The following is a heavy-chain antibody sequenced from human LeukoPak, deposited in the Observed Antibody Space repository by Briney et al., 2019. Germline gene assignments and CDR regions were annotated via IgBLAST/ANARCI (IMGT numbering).Heavy chain of an antibody. CDR3: ARVSCSSTSCYYYYYYGMDV. Sequence: GGSLRLSCAASGFTFSSYWMSWVRQAPGKGLEWVANIKQDGSEKYYVDSMKGRFTISRDNAKNSLYLQMNSLRAEDTAVYYCARVSCSSTSCYYYYYYGMDVWGQGTTVTVSS. D-gene: IGHD2-2*01. J-gene: IGHJ6*02. CDR2: IKQDGSEK. CDR1: GFTFSSYW. V-gene: IGHV3-7*01.